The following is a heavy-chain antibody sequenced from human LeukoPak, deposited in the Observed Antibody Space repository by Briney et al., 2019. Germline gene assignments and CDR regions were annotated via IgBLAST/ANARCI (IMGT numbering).Heavy chain of an antibody. D-gene: IGHD6-19*01. CDR1: GYAFTSYG. V-gene: IGHV1-18*01. Sequence: GASVKVSCKASGYAFTSYGISWVRQAPGQGLEWMGWISAYNGNTNYAQKLQGRVTMTTDTSTSTAYMELRSLRSDDTAVYYCARSGGAGWRYYYYYYMDVWGKGTTVTVSS. CDR2: ISAYNGNT. CDR3: ARSGGAGWRYYYYYYMDV. J-gene: IGHJ6*03.